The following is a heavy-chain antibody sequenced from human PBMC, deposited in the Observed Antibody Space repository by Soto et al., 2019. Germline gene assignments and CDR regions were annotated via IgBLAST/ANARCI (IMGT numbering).Heavy chain of an antibody. D-gene: IGHD3-22*01. CDR3: ARDPVIPRDYYYYYMDV. CDR2: ISSSSSYI. J-gene: IGHJ6*03. V-gene: IGHV3-21*01. Sequence: GGSLRLSCAASGFTFSSYSMNWVRQAPGKGLEWVSSISSSSSYIYYADSVKGRFTISRDNAKNSLYLQMNSLRAEDTAVYYCARDPVIPRDYYYYYMDVWGKGTTVTVSS. CDR1: GFTFSSYS.